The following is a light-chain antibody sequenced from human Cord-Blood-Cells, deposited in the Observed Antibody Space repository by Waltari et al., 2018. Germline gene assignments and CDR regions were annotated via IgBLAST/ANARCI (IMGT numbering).Light chain of an antibody. V-gene: IGKV1-6*01. CDR2: AAS. CDR1: QGIRND. CDR3: LQDYNDPRT. J-gene: IGKJ1*01. Sequence: AIQMTHSPSSLSASVGDRVTITCRASQGIRNDLGWYQQQPGKAPKLLIYAASSLQSGVPSRVSGSGSGTDFTLHISSLQPEDFATYYCLQDYNDPRTFGQGTKVEIK.